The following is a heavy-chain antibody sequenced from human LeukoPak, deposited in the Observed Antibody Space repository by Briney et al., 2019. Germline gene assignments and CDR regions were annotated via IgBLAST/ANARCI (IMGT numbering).Heavy chain of an antibody. Sequence: GGSLRLSCAASGFTFSSYWMNWVRQAPGKGREWVAMIKQDGSEKYYVDSVKGRFTISRDNAKKSLYLQMNSLRADDTAVYYCARDGITMVRGVTAFDIWGQGTKVTVSS. CDR2: IKQDGSEK. J-gene: IGHJ3*02. CDR3: ARDGITMVRGVTAFDI. CDR1: GFTFSSYW. V-gene: IGHV3-7*01. D-gene: IGHD3-10*01.